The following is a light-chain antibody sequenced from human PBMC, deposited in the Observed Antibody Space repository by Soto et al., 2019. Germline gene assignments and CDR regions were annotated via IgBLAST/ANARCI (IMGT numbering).Light chain of an antibody. V-gene: IGKV1-17*01. CDR1: QGIGND. CDR2: SAS. J-gene: IGKJ4*01. Sequence: DIQMTQFPSSLSASVGDRVTITCRASQGIGNDLGWYQHKPGKAPKRLIFSASTLDSGVPSRFSGGGFGTEFTLTISSLQPEDFATYYCRHRDNYPLTLGGGTKVEIK. CDR3: RHRDNYPLT.